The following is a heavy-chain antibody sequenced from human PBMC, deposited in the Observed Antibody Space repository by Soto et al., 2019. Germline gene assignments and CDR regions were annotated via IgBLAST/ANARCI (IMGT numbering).Heavy chain of an antibody. Sequence: PGESLKISCKGSGYSFTSYWIGWVRQMPGKGLEWMGIIFPGDSDTRYSPSFQGQVTISADKSISTAYLQWSSLKASDTATYYCARHGKGSGSLLDYHYYSMDVWGQGTTVTVSS. D-gene: IGHD3-10*01. V-gene: IGHV5-51*01. J-gene: IGHJ6*02. CDR3: ARHGKGSGSLLDYHYYSMDV. CDR2: IFPGDSDT. CDR1: GYSFTSYW.